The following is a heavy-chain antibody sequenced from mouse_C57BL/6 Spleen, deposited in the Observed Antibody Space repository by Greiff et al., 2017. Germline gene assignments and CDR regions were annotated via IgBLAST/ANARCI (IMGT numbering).Heavy chain of an antibody. CDR1: GYTFTSYW. CDR2: IDPSDSYT. J-gene: IGHJ4*01. CDR3: ARGDNSAMGY. Sequence: QVQLQQPGAELVMPGASVKLSCTASGYTFTSYWMHWVKQRPGQGLEWIGEIDPSDSYTNYNQKFKGKSTLTVDKSSSTAYMQLSSLTSEDSAVYYCARGDNSAMGYWGQGTAVTVSS. V-gene: IGHV1-69*01.